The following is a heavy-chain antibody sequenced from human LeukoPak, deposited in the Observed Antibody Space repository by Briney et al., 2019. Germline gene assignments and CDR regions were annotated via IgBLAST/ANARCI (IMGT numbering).Heavy chain of an antibody. D-gene: IGHD4-11*01. V-gene: IGHV4-59*01. CDR1: GGSISSYY. CDR2: IYYSGST. CDR3: AREGGLQHHFVY. Sequence: SETLSLTCTVSGGSISSYYWSWIRQPPGKGLEWIGYIYYSGSTNYNPSLKSRVTISVDTSKNQFSLKLSSVTAADTAVYYCAREGGLQHHFVYWGQGTLVTVSS. J-gene: IGHJ4*02.